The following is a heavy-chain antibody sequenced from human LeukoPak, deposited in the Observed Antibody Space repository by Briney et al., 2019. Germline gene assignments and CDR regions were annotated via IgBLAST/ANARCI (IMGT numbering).Heavy chain of an antibody. CDR2: IYYSGST. D-gene: IGHD6-13*01. CDR1: GGSISSYY. CDR3: ARVSSWFDGFDY. Sequence: SETLSLTCTVSGGSISSYYWSWIRQPPGKRLEWIGYIYYSGSTNYNPSLKSRVTISVDTSKNQFSLKLSSVTAADTTVYYCARVSSWFDGFDYWGQGTLVTVSS. V-gene: IGHV4-59*08. J-gene: IGHJ4*02.